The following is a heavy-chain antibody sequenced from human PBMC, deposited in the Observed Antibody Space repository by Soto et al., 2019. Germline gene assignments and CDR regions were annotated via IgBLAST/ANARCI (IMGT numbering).Heavy chain of an antibody. CDR3: ARAETSGIHYFDY. V-gene: IGHV4-4*07. CDR1: GASISGFY. J-gene: IGHJ4*02. D-gene: IGHD6-13*01. CDR2: IYATGTT. Sequence: SETLSLTCTVSGASISGFYCSWIRKSAGKGLEWIGRIYATGTTDYNPSLKSRVMMSVDTSKKQFSLKLRSVTAADTAVYYCARAETSGIHYFDYWGQGSLVTVSS.